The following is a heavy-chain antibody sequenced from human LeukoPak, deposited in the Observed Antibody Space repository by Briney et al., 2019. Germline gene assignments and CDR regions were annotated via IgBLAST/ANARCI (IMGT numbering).Heavy chain of an antibody. Sequence: SETLSLTCGVSGGSISTTNWWSWVRQPPGKGLEWIGSIYYSGSTYYNPSLKSRVTISVDTSKNQFSLKLSSVTAADTAVYYCARVCSSTSCHRYWGQGTLVTVSS. D-gene: IGHD2-2*01. V-gene: IGHV4-39*01. CDR3: ARVCSSTSCHRY. J-gene: IGHJ4*02. CDR1: GGSISTTNW. CDR2: IYYSGST.